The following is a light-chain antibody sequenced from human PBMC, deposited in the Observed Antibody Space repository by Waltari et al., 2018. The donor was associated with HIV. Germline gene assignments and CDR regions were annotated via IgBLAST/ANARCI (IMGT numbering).Light chain of an antibody. J-gene: IGKJ2*01. V-gene: IGKV3-15*01. CDR1: QNIKTD. CDR3: HQYDKWPMYT. Sequence: EIRLTQSPVILSVSPGGRATLSCRASQNIKTDLAWYQQKPGQSPRLLIYDASTRTTGTPDRFSGSGSGTDFTLTISSVHSEDFAVYYCHQYDKWPMYTFGQGTKVDIK. CDR2: DAS.